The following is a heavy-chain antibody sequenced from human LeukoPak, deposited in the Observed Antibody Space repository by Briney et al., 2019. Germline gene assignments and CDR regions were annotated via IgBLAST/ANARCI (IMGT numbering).Heavy chain of an antibody. J-gene: IGHJ4*02. D-gene: IGHD4-17*01. Sequence: SETLSLTCAVSGGSISSGGYSWSWIRQPAGKGLEWIGRIYTSGSTNYNPSLKSRVTMSVDTSKNQFSLKLNSVTAADTAVYYCAREYGDFDYWGQGTLVTVSS. CDR1: GGSISSGGYS. CDR2: IYTSGST. CDR3: AREYGDFDY. V-gene: IGHV4-61*02.